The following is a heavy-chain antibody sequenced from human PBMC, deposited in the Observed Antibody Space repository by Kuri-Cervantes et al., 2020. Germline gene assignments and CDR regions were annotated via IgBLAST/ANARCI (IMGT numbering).Heavy chain of an antibody. J-gene: IGHJ4*02. CDR1: GYTFTSYY. D-gene: IGHD6-13*01. CDR3: ARSRPLGSSWYVFDY. Sequence: ASVKVSCKAPGYTFTSYYMHWVRQAPGQGLEWMGIINPSGGSTSYAQKFQGRVTMTRDTSTSTVYMELSSPRSEDTAVYYCARSRPLGSSWYVFDYWGQGTLVTVSS. V-gene: IGHV1-46*01. CDR2: INPSGGST.